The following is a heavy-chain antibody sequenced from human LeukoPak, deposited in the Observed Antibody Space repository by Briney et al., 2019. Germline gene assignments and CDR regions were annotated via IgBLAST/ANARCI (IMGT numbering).Heavy chain of an antibody. CDR3: ARVSGSYFDY. J-gene: IGHJ4*02. CDR1: GGSFSGYY. Sequence: KPSETLSLTCAVYGGSFSGYYWSWIRQPPGKGLEWIGEINHSGSTSYNPSLKSRVTISVDTSKNQFSLKLSSVTAADTAVYYCARVSGSYFDYWGQGTLVTVSS. CDR2: INHSGST. V-gene: IGHV4-34*01. D-gene: IGHD1-26*01.